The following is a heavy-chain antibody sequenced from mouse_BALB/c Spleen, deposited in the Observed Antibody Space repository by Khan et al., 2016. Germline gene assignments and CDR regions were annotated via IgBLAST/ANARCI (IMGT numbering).Heavy chain of an antibody. CDR1: GFNIKDTY. V-gene: IGHV14-3*02. CDR3: VRGIITTVVAKDYFDY. CDR2: IDPANGNT. J-gene: IGHJ2*01. D-gene: IGHD1-1*01. Sequence: EVQLQESGAELVKPGASVKLSCTASGFNIKDTYMHWVKQRPEQGLEWIGRIDPANGNTKYDPKFQGKATITADTSSNTAYLQLSSLTSEDTAVYYCVRGIITTVVAKDYFDYWGQGTTLTVSS.